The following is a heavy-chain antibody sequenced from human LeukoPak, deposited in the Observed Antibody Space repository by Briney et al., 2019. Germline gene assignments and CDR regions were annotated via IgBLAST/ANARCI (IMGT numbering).Heavy chain of an antibody. Sequence: ASVKVSCKASGYTFTSYGISWVRQAPGQGLEWMGIINPSGGSTSYAQKFQGRVTMTRDTSTSTVYMELSSLRSEDTAVYYCARSRGHYYDSSGSDYWGQGTLVTVSS. J-gene: IGHJ4*02. CDR2: INPSGGST. CDR1: GYTFTSYG. V-gene: IGHV1-46*01. CDR3: ARSRGHYYDSSGSDY. D-gene: IGHD3-22*01.